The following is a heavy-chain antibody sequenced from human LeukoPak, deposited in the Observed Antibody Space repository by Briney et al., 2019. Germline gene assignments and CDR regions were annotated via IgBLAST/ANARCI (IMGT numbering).Heavy chain of an antibody. J-gene: IGHJ3*02. CDR3: ARARNDYDNSSYYYEGVVFDI. CDR2: INHSGST. Sequence: SETLSLTCAVYGGSFSGDYWSWIRQPPAKGLEWIGEINHSGSTNYNPSLKSRVTISVDTSKHQISLRLRSVTAADTDVYYCARARNDYDNSSYYYEGVVFDIWGQGTMVTVSS. CDR1: GGSFSGDY. D-gene: IGHD3-22*01. V-gene: IGHV4-34*01.